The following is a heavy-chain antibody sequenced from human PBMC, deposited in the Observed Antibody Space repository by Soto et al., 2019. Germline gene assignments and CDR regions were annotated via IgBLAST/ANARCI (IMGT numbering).Heavy chain of an antibody. CDR2: IIPILGIA. CDR3: EREMAGSNNCLEP. D-gene: IGHD6-19*01. CDR1: SGTFSVYT. V-gene: IGHV1-69*04. J-gene: IGHJ5*02. Sequence: SGRVSSRAASGTFSVYTIIFALPAPGQGLEWMGRIIPILGIANYAQKFQSRVTITADKSTSTAYMELSSLRSEDTAVYYCEREMAGSNNCLEPWGQGTPVTVSS.